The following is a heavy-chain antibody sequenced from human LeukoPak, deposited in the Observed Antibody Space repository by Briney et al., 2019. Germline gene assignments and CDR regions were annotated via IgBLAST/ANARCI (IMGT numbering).Heavy chain of an antibody. V-gene: IGHV3-21*01. J-gene: IGHJ4*02. D-gene: IGHD1-26*01. CDR1: EFTFNSYS. Sequence: PGGSLRLSCAASEFTFNSYSMNWVRQAPGKGLEWVSFISSGSSYIYYADSVKGRFTISRDNAKSSLYLQMNSLRAEDTAVYYCASGRGGAGDFDYWGQGTLVTVSS. CDR2: ISSGSSYI. CDR3: ASGRGGAGDFDY.